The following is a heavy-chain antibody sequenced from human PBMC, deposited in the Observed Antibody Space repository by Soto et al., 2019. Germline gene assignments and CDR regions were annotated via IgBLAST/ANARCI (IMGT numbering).Heavy chain of an antibody. J-gene: IGHJ4*02. CDR2: IYPGDSDT. V-gene: IGHV5-51*01. CDR1: GYSFTSYW. D-gene: IGHD6-19*01. CDR3: ARQAELHSSGWYSGY. Sequence: GESLKISCKGSGYSFTSYWIGWVRRMPGKGLEWMGIIYPGDSDTRYSPSFQGQVTISADKSISTAYLQWSSLKASDTAMYYCARQAELHSSGWYSGYWGQGTLVTVSS.